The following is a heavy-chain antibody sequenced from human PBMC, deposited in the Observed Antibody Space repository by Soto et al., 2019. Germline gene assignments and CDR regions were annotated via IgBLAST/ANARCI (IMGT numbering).Heavy chain of an antibody. J-gene: IGHJ4*02. CDR2: ISSSSCTI. Sequence: QVQLVESGGGLVKIGGSLRLSCAASGFTLSDHYMTWVRQVPGKGLEWVSYISSSSCTIYYSASVKCRFTISRDNAKYSLFLQLTSLRSEDTAVYYCAIDIRWAHWGQGTLVTVSS. CDR3: AIDIRWAH. CDR1: GFTLSDHY. V-gene: IGHV3-11*01.